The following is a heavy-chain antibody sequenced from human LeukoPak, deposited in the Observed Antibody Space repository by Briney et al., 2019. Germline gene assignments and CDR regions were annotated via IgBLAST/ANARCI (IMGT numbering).Heavy chain of an antibody. CDR1: GFTFSSHA. CDR3: AKRGAAAHPNWFDP. Sequence: GGSLRLSCVGSGFTFSSHAMSWVRQAPEKGLEWVSGIYESGQTTHYADSVKGRFSISRDNSKNTLYLQMSSLRADDTAVYYCAKRGAAAHPNWFDPWGQGTLVTVSS. J-gene: IGHJ5*02. V-gene: IGHV3-23*01. D-gene: IGHD6-13*01. CDR2: IYESGQTT.